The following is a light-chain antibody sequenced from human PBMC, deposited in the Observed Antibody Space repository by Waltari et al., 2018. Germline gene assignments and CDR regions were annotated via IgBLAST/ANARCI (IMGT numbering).Light chain of an antibody. CDR3: EQCYTFPYT. V-gene: IGKV4-1*01. CDR2: RVS. CDR1: QSVLSTSNNKNY. J-gene: IGKJ2*01. Sequence: DIVLTQSPDSLAVSLGERATINVKSSQSVLSTSNNKNYLGWYQQKPGKPPKLLITRVSTRESGVPDRFSGSGSGTDFTLTISSLQAEDVAVYICEQCYTFPYTFGQWTKLEIK.